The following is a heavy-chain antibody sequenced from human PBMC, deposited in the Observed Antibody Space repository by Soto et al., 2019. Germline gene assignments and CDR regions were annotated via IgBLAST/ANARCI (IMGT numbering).Heavy chain of an antibody. CDR3: ANLVVATAEDDY. D-gene: IGHD5-12*01. V-gene: IGHV3-23*01. J-gene: IGHJ4*02. CDR2: ISGSGGST. Sequence: GGSLRLSCAASGFTFSSYAMSWVRQAPGKGLEWVSAISGSGGSTYYADSVKGRFAISRDNSKNTLNLQMNSLRAEDTAVYYCANLVVATAEDDYWGQGTLVTVSS. CDR1: GFTFSSYA.